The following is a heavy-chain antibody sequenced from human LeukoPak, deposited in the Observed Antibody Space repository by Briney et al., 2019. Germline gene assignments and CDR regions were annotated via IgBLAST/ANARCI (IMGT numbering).Heavy chain of an antibody. CDR3: AKDPAGRYPKLTAADY. J-gene: IGHJ4*02. V-gene: IGHV3-23*01. D-gene: IGHD6-25*01. Sequence: GGSLRLSCAASGFTFSSYAMSWVRQAPGKGLEWVSAISGSGGSTYYADSVKGRFTISRDNSKNTLYLQMNSLRAEDTAVYYCAKDPAGRYPKLTAADYWGQGTLVTVSS. CDR2: ISGSGGST. CDR1: GFTFSSYA.